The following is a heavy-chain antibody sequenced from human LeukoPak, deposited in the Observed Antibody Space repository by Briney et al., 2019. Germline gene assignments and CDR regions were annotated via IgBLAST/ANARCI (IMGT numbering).Heavy chain of an antibody. Sequence: GGSLRLSCAASGFTFSSYGMHWVRQAPGKGLEWVAVISYDGSNKYYADSVKSRFTISRDNSKNTLYLQMNSLRAEDTAVYCCAKDILRTTTAFGYWGQGTLVTVSS. V-gene: IGHV3-30*18. D-gene: IGHD4/OR15-4a*01. J-gene: IGHJ4*02. CDR2: ISYDGSNK. CDR3: AKDILRTTTAFGY. CDR1: GFTFSSYG.